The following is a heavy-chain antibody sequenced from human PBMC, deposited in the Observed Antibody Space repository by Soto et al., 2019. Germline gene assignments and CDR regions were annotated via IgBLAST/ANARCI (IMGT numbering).Heavy chain of an antibody. CDR2: ISSSGSTI. Sequence: GGSLRLSCAASGFTFSSYEMNWVRQAPGKGLEWVSYISSSGSTIYYADSVKGRFTISRDNAKNSLYLQMNSLRAEDTAVYYCERGGNYYDSSGHFDYWGQGTLVTVSS. V-gene: IGHV3-48*03. D-gene: IGHD3-22*01. CDR3: ERGGNYYDSSGHFDY. CDR1: GFTFSSYE. J-gene: IGHJ4*02.